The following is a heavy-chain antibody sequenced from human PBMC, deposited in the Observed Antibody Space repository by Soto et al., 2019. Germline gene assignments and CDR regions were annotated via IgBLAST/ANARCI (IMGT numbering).Heavy chain of an antibody. CDR3: ARASGSGVVVAATLGFDY. CDR1: GGSFSGYY. CDR2: INHSGST. Sequence: QVQLQQWGAGLLKPSETLSLTCAVYGGSFSGYYWSWIRQPPGKGLEWIGEINHSGSTNYNPSLKSRVTISVDTSNNQFSLKLSSVTAADTAVYYCARASGSGVVVAATLGFDYWGQGTLVTVSS. V-gene: IGHV4-34*01. J-gene: IGHJ4*02. D-gene: IGHD2-15*01.